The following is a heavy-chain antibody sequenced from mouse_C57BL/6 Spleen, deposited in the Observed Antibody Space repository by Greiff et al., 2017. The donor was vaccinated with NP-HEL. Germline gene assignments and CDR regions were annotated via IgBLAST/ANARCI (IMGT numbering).Heavy chain of an antibody. V-gene: IGHV1-26*01. CDR2: INPNNGGT. J-gene: IGHJ2*01. D-gene: IGHD1-1*01. CDR1: GYTFTDYY. Sequence: VQLQQSRPELVKPGASVKISCKASGYTFTDYYMNWVKQSHGKSLEWIGDINPNNGGTSYNQKFKGKATLTVDKSSSTAYMELRSLTSEDSAVYYCARYYYGSSPSDYWGQGTTLTVSS. CDR3: ARYYYGSSPSDY.